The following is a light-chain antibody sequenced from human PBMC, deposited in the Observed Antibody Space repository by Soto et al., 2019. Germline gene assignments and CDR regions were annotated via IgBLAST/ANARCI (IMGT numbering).Light chain of an antibody. CDR2: KAS. J-gene: IGKJ1*01. Sequence: DIQMTQSPSTLSASIGDRVTITCRASQSIDSWLAWYQQKPGKAPKLLIYKASNLRTGVPSRFSGSGSGTEFTLTISNLQPDDFAIYYCQHYSSYSRTFGQGTKVEVK. V-gene: IGKV1-5*03. CDR3: QHYSSYSRT. CDR1: QSIDSW.